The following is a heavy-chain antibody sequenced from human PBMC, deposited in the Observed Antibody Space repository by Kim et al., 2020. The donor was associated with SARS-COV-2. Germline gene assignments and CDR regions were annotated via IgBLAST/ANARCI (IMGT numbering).Heavy chain of an antibody. D-gene: IGHD3-9*01. V-gene: IGHV3-23*01. CDR3: ASTRTSRYDILTGYYPY. J-gene: IGHJ4*02. Sequence: GGSLRLSCAASGFTFSSYAMSWVRQAPGKGLEWVSAISGSGGSTYYADSVKGRFTISRDNSKNTLYLQMNSLRAEDTAVYYCASTRTSRYDILTGYYPYWGQGTLVTVSS. CDR2: ISGSGGST. CDR1: GFTFSSYA.